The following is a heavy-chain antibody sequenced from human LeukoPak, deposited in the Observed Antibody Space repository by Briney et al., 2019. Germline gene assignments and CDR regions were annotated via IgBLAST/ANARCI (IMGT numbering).Heavy chain of an antibody. CDR3: ARSLFDIVVVPAAIPFDY. CDR1: GYTFPDAY. J-gene: IGHJ4*02. D-gene: IGHD2-2*02. V-gene: IGHV1-2*02. Sequence: ASVKVSCKASGYTFPDAYVHWVRQAPGQGLEWMGWINPDSGGTNYAQKFQGRVTMTRDTSISTAYMELSRLTSDDTAVYYCARSLFDIVVVPAAIPFDYWGQGTPVTVSS. CDR2: INPDSGGT.